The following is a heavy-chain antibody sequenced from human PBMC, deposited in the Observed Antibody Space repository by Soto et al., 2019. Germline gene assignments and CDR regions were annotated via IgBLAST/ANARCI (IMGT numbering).Heavy chain of an antibody. CDR1: GFTFSSYA. V-gene: IGHV3-23*01. D-gene: IGHD6-13*01. J-gene: IGHJ3*02. Sequence: GGSLRLSCAASGFTFSSYAMSWVRQAPGKGREWVSAISGSGGSTYYADSVKGRFTISRDNSKNTLYLQMNSLRAEDTAVYYCAKEPLEGIAAAGTRAFDIWGQGTMVTVSS. CDR2: ISGSGGST. CDR3: AKEPLEGIAAAGTRAFDI.